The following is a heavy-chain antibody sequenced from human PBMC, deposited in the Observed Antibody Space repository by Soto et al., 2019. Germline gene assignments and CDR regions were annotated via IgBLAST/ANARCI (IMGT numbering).Heavy chain of an antibody. CDR1: GGSISRGGYY. D-gene: IGHD4-17*01. V-gene: IGHV4-31*03. Sequence: QVQLQESGPGLVKPSQTLSLTCTVSGGSISRGGYYWSWIRQHPGKGLEWIGYIYYSGRTYYNPSLKSRGTTSVDTSKNQFSLKLSSVNAADTAVYYCARSPEATVTAFDYWGQGTLVTVSS. CDR3: ARSPEATVTAFDY. J-gene: IGHJ4*02. CDR2: IYYSGRT.